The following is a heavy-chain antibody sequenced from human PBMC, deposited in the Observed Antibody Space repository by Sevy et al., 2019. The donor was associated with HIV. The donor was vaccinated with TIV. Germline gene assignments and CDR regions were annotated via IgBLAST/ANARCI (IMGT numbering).Heavy chain of an antibody. CDR2: FSSSSSYI. Sequence: GGSLRLACAASGFTFSSYSMNWVRQAPGKGLEWVSSFSSSSSYIYYADSVKGRFTISRDNAKNSLYLQMNSLRVEDTAVYYCASRYDFWSGYYRPFDYWGQGTLVTVSS. D-gene: IGHD3-3*01. CDR3: ASRYDFWSGYYRPFDY. J-gene: IGHJ4*02. CDR1: GFTFSSYS. V-gene: IGHV3-21*01.